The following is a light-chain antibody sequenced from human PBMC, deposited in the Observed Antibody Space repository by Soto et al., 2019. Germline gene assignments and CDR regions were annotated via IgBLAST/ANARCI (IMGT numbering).Light chain of an antibody. CDR1: SSNIGAGYD. V-gene: IGLV1-40*01. J-gene: IGLJ2*01. CDR2: GNS. Sequence: QSVLTQPPSVSGAPGQRVTISCTGSSSNIGAGYDVHWYQQLPGTAPKLLIYGNSNRPSGVPDRVSGSKSGTSASLAITGLQAEDEADYYCQSYASIPPGVVFGGGTKLTVL. CDR3: QSYASIPPGVV.